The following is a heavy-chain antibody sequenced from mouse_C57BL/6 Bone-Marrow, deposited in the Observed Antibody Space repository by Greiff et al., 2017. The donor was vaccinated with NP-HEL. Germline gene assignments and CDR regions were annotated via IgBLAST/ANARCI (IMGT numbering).Heavy chain of an antibody. CDR1: GYAFSSSW. Sequence: QVQLQQSGPELVKPGASVKISCKASGYAFSSSWMNWVKQRPGKGLEWIGRIYPGDGDTNYNGKFKGKATLTADKSSSTAYMQLSSLTSEDSAVYFCARRGDYYGSSYWYFDVWGKGTTVTVSS. J-gene: IGHJ1*03. V-gene: IGHV1-82*01. CDR2: IYPGDGDT. CDR3: ARRGDYYGSSYWYFDV. D-gene: IGHD1-1*01.